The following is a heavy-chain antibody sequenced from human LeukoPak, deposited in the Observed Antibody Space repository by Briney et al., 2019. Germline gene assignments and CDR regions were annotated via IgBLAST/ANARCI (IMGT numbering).Heavy chain of an antibody. CDR2: IKGDKSAR. Sequence: GGSLRLSCAASGFTFSTYWMAWVRQAPGKGLEWVANIKGDKSARHQADSVKGRFTISRDNTQNSVYLQMSSLRGEDTAVYYCARDVAGSLDYWGHGTLVTVSS. CDR1: GFTFSTYW. J-gene: IGHJ4*01. CDR3: ARDVAGSLDY. V-gene: IGHV3-7*01. D-gene: IGHD1-26*01.